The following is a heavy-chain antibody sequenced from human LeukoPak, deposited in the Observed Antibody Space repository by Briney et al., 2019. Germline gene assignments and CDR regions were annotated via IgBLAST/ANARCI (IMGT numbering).Heavy chain of an antibody. J-gene: IGHJ4*02. D-gene: IGHD5-12*01. CDR1: GYTFTSYG. Sequence: GASVKVSCKASGYTFTSYGISWVRQAPGQGLEWMGWISAYNGNTNYAQKLQGRVTMTTDTSTSTAYMELRSLRSDDTAVYYCARDRVWWLRLQDPDFDYWGQGTLVAVSS. CDR2: ISAYNGNT. CDR3: ARDRVWWLRLQDPDFDY. V-gene: IGHV1-18*01.